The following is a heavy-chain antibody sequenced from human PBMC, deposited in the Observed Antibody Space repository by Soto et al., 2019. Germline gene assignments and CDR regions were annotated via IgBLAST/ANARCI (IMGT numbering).Heavy chain of an antibody. CDR2: ISYDGSNK. CDR1: GFTFSSYG. V-gene: IGHV3-30*18. CDR3: AKDSGYFGVGAAKDRGRMDF. J-gene: IGHJ6*02. D-gene: IGHD3-9*01. Sequence: PGGSLRLSCAASGFTFSSYGMHWVRQAPGKGLEWVAVISYDGSNKYYADSVKGRFTISRDNSKNTLYLQMNSLRAEDTAVYYCAKDSGYFGVGAAKDRGRMDFWGQGTXDTVSS.